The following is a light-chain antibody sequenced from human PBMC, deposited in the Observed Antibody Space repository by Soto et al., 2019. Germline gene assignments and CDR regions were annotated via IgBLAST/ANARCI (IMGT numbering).Light chain of an antibody. CDR2: DAS. V-gene: IGKV3D-15*01. Sequence: ETMMTQSPDTLSVSLGERATLSCRSSQSLRSSLAWYQQKPGQAPRLLIYDASNRATGIPARFSGSGSGTDFTLTISSLEPEDFAVYYCQQYNVWPPWTFGQGTKVDIK. J-gene: IGKJ1*01. CDR3: QQYNVWPPWT. CDR1: QSLRSS.